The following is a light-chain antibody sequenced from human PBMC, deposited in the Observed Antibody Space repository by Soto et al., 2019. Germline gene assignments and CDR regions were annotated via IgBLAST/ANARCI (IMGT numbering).Light chain of an antibody. CDR1: ESASTN. Sequence: EIVMTQSPATLSVSPGERATLSCRASESASTNLAWYQQRPGQAPWLVIYATTTRATGIPARFTGSGSGTAFTLTISSLQSEDVAVYYWQQYNKWPLTVGGGTKVEIK. CDR2: ATT. CDR3: QQYNKWPLT. J-gene: IGKJ4*01. V-gene: IGKV3-15*01.